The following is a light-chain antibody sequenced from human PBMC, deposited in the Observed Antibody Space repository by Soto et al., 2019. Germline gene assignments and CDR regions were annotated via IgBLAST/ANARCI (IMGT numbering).Light chain of an antibody. Sequence: QSALTQPPSASGSPGQSVTISCTGFSSDVGNYNYVSWYQQHPGKAPKLIIYEVSKRPSGVPDRFSGSKSDNTASLTVSGHQAEDEADYYFNSYAGNNNVLFGGGTKLTVL. CDR1: SSDVGNYNY. CDR3: NSYAGNNNVL. V-gene: IGLV2-8*01. CDR2: EVS. J-gene: IGLJ2*01.